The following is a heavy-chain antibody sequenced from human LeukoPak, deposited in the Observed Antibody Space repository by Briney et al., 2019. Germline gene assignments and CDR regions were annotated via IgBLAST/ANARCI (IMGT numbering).Heavy chain of an antibody. CDR1: GYTFTSYG. CDR2: IIPIFGTA. Sequence: SVKVSCKASGYTFTSYGISWVRQAPGQGLEWMGGIIPIFGTANYAQKFQGRVTITADESTSTAYMELSSLRSEDTAVYYCARSPHGAAAGTKLAYYYYGMDVWGQGTTVTVSS. J-gene: IGHJ6*02. CDR3: ARSPHGAAAGTKLAYYYYGMDV. V-gene: IGHV1-69*13. D-gene: IGHD6-13*01.